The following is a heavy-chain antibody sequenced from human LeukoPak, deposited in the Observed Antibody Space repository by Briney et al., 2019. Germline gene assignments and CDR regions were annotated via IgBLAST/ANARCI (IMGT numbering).Heavy chain of an antibody. CDR1: GGSFSCYY. V-gene: IGHV4-34*01. Sequence: KSSDTLSLMCAVYGGSFSCYYWSWPPQPPGKGLEWIGEINHSGSTNYNPSLKSRVTISVDTSKNQFSLKLSSVTAADTAVYYCARAPEFAFDIWGQGTMVTVSS. J-gene: IGHJ3*02. D-gene: IGHD3-10*01. CDR3: ARAPEFAFDI. CDR2: INHSGST.